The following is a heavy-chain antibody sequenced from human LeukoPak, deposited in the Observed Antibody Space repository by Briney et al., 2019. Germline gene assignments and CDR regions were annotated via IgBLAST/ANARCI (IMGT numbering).Heavy chain of an antibody. CDR1: GGSFSGYY. D-gene: IGHD3-22*01. CDR2: INHSGST. V-gene: IGHV4-34*01. J-gene: IGHJ4*02. Sequence: PSETLSLTCAVYGGSFSGYYWSWIRQPPGKGLEWIGEINHSGSTNYNPSLKSRVTISVDTSKNQFSLKLSSVTAADTAVYYCARGGYYYDSSGYYPFDYWGQGTLVTVSS. CDR3: ARGGYYYDSSGYYPFDY.